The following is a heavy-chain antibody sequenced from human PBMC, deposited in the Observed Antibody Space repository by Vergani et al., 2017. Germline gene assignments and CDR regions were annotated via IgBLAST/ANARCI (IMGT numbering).Heavy chain of an antibody. CDR1: GFSFNSYW. J-gene: IGHJ5*01. Sequence: DVHLAESGGGFFQPGGSLRLSCSASGFSFNSYWMHWVRQVPGKGLLWVSRMKSDGSITAYADSVKGRFTISRDNAQNTLYLQMNSLRFEDTGVYYCARARCIETCYMSNWLDSWGQGTLVTVSS. V-gene: IGHV3-74*03. CDR2: MKSDGSIT. D-gene: IGHD3-9*01. CDR3: ARARCIETCYMSNWLDS.